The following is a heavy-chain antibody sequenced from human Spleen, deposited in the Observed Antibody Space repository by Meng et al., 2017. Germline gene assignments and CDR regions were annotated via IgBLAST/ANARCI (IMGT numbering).Heavy chain of an antibody. CDR3: AKGPYYDSSGYTDY. Sequence: GGSLRLSCATSGFTFSSYSMHWVRQAPGKGLECVSSMSSSGSYIYYADSVKGRFTISRDNAKNSLYLQMNSLRAEDTAVYYCAKGPYYDSSGYTDYWGQGTLVTVSS. J-gene: IGHJ4*02. CDR2: MSSSGSYI. V-gene: IGHV3-21*04. D-gene: IGHD3-22*01. CDR1: GFTFSSYS.